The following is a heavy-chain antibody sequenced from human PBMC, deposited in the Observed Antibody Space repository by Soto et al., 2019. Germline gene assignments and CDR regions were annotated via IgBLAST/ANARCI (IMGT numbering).Heavy chain of an antibody. Sequence: PSETLSLTCTFSGGSISSGGYYWSWIRQHPGKGLEWIGYIYYSGSTYYNPSLKSRVTISVDTSKNQFSLKLSSVTAADTAVYYCARDLIAAAGKYYYYGMDVWGQGTTVTVSS. J-gene: IGHJ6*02. D-gene: IGHD6-13*01. CDR1: GGSISSGGYY. CDR2: IYYSGST. V-gene: IGHV4-31*03. CDR3: ARDLIAAAGKYYYYGMDV.